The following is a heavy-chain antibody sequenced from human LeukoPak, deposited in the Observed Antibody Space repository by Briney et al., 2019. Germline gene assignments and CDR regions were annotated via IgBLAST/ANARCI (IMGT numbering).Heavy chain of an antibody. CDR1: GGSISSSSAY. Sequence: SETLSLTCTVSGGSISSSSAYWGWIRQPPGKGLEWIGSIYYSKNTYYNPSLKSRVTISADTSKNRFSLTLGSVSATDTAVYYCVSPRGFCYGYFDYWGQGTLVTVSS. V-gene: IGHV4-39*01. CDR3: VSPRGFCYGYFDY. D-gene: IGHD5-18*01. CDR2: IYYSKNT. J-gene: IGHJ4*02.